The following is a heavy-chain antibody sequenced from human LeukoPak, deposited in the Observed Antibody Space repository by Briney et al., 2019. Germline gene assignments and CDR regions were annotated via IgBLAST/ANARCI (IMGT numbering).Heavy chain of an antibody. V-gene: IGHV4-4*02. CDR1: GGSISSSNW. D-gene: IGHD3-22*01. J-gene: IGHJ4*02. Sequence: SETLSLTRAVSGGSISSSNWWSWVRQPPGKGLEWIGEIYHSGSTNYNPSLKSRVTISVDKSKNQFSLKLRSVTAADSAVYYCARKDYDSSGQFDYWGQGTLVTVSS. CDR3: ARKDYDSSGQFDY. CDR2: IYHSGST.